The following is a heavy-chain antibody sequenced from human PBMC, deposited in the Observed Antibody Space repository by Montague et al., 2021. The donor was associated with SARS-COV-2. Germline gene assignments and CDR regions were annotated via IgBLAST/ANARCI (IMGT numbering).Heavy chain of an antibody. Sequence: SETLSLTCAVYGGSISGYYWSWIRQPPGKGLEWIGEISYSGSTNYNPSLKSRVTISIDTSKNQFSLKLSSVTAADTAVYYCARHAYRLLFCLNYEDMDVWGQGTTVTVSS. CDR1: GGSISGYY. CDR3: ARHAYRLLFCLNYEDMDV. D-gene: IGHD3-3*01. J-gene: IGHJ6*02. V-gene: IGHV4-34*01. CDR2: ISYSGST.